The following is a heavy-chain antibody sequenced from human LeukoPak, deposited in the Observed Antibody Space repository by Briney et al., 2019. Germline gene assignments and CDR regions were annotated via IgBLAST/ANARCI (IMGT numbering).Heavy chain of an antibody. V-gene: IGHV4-34*01. J-gene: IGHJ4*02. D-gene: IGHD3-9*01. CDR3: ARETRPYDILTGYYTGYFDY. CDR1: GGSFSGYY. Sequence: PSETLSLTCAVYGGSFSGYYWSWIRQPPGKGLEWIGEINHSGSTNYNPSLKSRVAISVDTSKNQFSLKLSSVTAADTAVYYCARETRPYDILTGYYTGYFDYWGQGTLVTVSS. CDR2: INHSGST.